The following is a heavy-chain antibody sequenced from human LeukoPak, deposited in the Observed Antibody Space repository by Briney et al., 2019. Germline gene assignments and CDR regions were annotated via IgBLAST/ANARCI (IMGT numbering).Heavy chain of an antibody. CDR2: IYTSGST. D-gene: IGHD3-9*01. CDR1: GGSISSYY. J-gene: IGHJ6*03. V-gene: IGHV4-4*07. Sequence: SETLSLTCTVSGGSISSYYWSWIRQPAGKGLEWIGRIYTSGSTNYNPSLKSRVTMSVDTSKNQFSLKLSSVTAADTAVYYCARGLTGYYSYYYYYTDVWGKGTTVTVSS. CDR3: ARGLTGYYSYYYYYTDV.